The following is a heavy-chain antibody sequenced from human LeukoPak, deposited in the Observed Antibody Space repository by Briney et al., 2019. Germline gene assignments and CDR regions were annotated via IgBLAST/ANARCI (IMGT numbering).Heavy chain of an antibody. CDR1: RYNFTSYW. V-gene: IGHV5-10-1*01. CDR2: IDPSDSYT. Sequence: GEPLKISCKGSRYNFTSYWISWVRQMPGRGLEWMGRIDPSDSYTNYSPSCQGHVIISTDKSITTAYLQWSSLKASDTAMYYCARLRDGSLDLWGQGTLVSVSS. J-gene: IGHJ5*02. CDR3: ARLRDGSLDL.